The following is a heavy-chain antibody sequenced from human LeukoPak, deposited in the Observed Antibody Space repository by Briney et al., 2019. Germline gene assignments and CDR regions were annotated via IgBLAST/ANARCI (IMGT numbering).Heavy chain of an antibody. CDR3: VRAVGSVAGPGDWFDP. D-gene: IGHD6-19*01. CDR1: DGSITTSSFY. V-gene: IGHV4-39*01. J-gene: IGHJ5*02. CDR2: FYYTGDT. Sequence: SETLSLTCNVSDGSITTSSFYWGWVRQTPGKGLEWIGTFYYTGDTFYNRPLKSRVTITVDTSKDQFFLALSSVTAADTAVYYCVRAVGSVAGPGDWFDPWGPGILVTVSS.